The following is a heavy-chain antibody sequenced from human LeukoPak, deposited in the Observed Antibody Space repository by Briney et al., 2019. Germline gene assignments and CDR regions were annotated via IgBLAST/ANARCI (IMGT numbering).Heavy chain of an antibody. CDR3: ARDPCDY. Sequence: GSLRLSCAASGFAFSSYTMNWVRQAPGKGLEWVSYISSTGSTIYYADSVKGRITISRNKAKDSLYLQMNSLGDEDTAVYYCARDPCDYWGQGTLVTVSS. CDR2: ISSTGSTI. CDR1: GFAFSSYT. V-gene: IGHV3-48*02. J-gene: IGHJ4*02.